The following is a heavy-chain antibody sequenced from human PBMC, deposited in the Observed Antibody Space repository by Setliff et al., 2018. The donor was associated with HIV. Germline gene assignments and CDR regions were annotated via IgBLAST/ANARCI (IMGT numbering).Heavy chain of an antibody. Sequence: PGGSLRLSCAASGFTFSNYDMNWVRQAPGKGLEWVANINYNGGSTYYADSVKGRFTISRDNSKNTLYLQMNSLRAEDTAVYYCARVSELLAYYMDVWGKGTTVTVSS. V-gene: IGHV3-23*01. CDR1: GFTFSNYD. J-gene: IGHJ6*03. D-gene: IGHD1-26*01. CDR3: ARVSELLAYYMDV. CDR2: INYNGGST.